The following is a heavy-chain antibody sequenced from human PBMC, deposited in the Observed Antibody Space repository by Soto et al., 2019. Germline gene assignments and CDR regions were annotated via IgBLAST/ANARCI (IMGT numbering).Heavy chain of an antibody. CDR2: ISSSSSYI. Sequence: GGSLRLSCAASGFTFSSYSMNWVRQAPGKGLEWVSSISSSSSYIYYADSVKGRFTISRDNAKNSLYLQMNSLRAEDTAVYYCARTIGYCSSTSCYGDYYYYGMHVCGQGTTVTVSS. V-gene: IGHV3-21*01. J-gene: IGHJ6*02. D-gene: IGHD2-2*01. CDR1: GFTFSSYS. CDR3: ARTIGYCSSTSCYGDYYYYGMHV.